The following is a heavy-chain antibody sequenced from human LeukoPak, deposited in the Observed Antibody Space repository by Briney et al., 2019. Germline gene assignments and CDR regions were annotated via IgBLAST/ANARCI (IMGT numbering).Heavy chain of an antibody. D-gene: IGHD4-17*01. CDR1: GFTFSSYW. CDR3: ARVGYGDYYWYFDL. V-gene: IGHV3-7*03. J-gene: IGHJ2*01. CDR2: IKQDGSEK. Sequence: GRSLRLSCAASGFTFSSYWMSWVRQAPGKGLEWVANIKQDGSEKYYVDSVKGRFTISRDNAKNSLYLQMNSLRAEDTALYYCARVGYGDYYWYFDLWGRGTLVTVSS.